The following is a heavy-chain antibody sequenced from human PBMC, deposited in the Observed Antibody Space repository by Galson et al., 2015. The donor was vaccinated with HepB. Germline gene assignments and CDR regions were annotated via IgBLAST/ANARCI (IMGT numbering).Heavy chain of an antibody. V-gene: IGHV3-23*01. CDR3: AKSDSEQHLVAEYFQH. Sequence: SLRLSCAASGFTFSSHAMSWVRQAPGKGLEWVSGIGGSSTNIYYADSVKGRLTISRDNSKNTLYLQMNSLRAEDTAAYYCAKSDSEQHLVAEYFQHWGQGTLVTVSS. CDR2: IGGSSTNI. CDR1: GFTFSSHA. D-gene: IGHD2-21*01. J-gene: IGHJ1*01.